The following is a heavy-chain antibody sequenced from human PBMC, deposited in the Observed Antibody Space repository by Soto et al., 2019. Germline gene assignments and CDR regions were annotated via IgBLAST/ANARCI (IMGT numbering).Heavy chain of an antibody. J-gene: IGHJ4*02. CDR3: AFKSGSGSSYFDY. CDR2: ISGGGETT. D-gene: IGHD3-10*01. Sequence: EVQLLESGGGLVQPGGSLRLSCAASGFTFSSYAMWWVRQAPGKGLECVSAISGGGETTYYADSVKGRFTISRDNSKNTLYLQLNSLRAEGTAVYYCAFKSGSGSSYFDYWGQGTLVTVSS. CDR1: GFTFSSYA. V-gene: IGHV3-23*01.